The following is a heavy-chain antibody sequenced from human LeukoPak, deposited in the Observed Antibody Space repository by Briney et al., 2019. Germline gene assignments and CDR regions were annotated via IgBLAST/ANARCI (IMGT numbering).Heavy chain of an antibody. CDR2: ISGSGGST. CDR3: ARGYRGSYFFDY. J-gene: IGHJ4*02. D-gene: IGHD1-26*01. Sequence: GGSLRLSCAASGFTFSSYAMGWVRQAPGKGLEWVSAISGSGGSTYYADSVKGRFTISRDNANNSLFLQMNSLTAEDTAIYYCARGYRGSYFFDYWGQGILVTVSS. CDR1: GFTFSSYA. V-gene: IGHV3-23*01.